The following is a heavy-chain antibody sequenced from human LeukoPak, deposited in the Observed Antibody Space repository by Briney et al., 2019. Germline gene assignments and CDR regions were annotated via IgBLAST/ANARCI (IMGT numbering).Heavy chain of an antibody. D-gene: IGHD3-22*01. CDR2: ISYDGSNK. Sequence: GGSLILSCAGSGFTFSIYAMHWVRQAPGKGLEWVAVISYDGSNKYYADSVKGRFTISRDNSKNTLYLQMNSLRAEDTAVYYCARGQYYYDTSGYYADYWGQGTLVTVSS. J-gene: IGHJ4*02. CDR3: ARGQYYYDTSGYYADY. CDR1: GFTFSIYA. V-gene: IGHV3-30-3*01.